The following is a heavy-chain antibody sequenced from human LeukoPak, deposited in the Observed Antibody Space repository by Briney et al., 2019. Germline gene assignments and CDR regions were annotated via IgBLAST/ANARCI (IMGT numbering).Heavy chain of an antibody. CDR1: GFTFGDYA. CDR2: IRSKAYGGTT. D-gene: IGHD6-13*01. J-gene: IGHJ1*01. V-gene: IGHV3-49*04. Sequence: GGSLRLSCTASGFTFGDYAMSWVRQAPGKGLEWVGFIRSKAYGGTTEYAASVKGRFTISRDDSKSIAYLQMNSLKTEDTAVYYCTISSSWYSEYFQHWGHGTLVTVSS. CDR3: TISSSWYSEYFQH.